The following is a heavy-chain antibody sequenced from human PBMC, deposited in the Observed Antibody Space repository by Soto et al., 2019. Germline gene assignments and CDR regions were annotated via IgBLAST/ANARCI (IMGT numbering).Heavy chain of an antibody. CDR2: ISYDGSNK. J-gene: IGHJ4*02. CDR1: GFTFSSYG. Sequence: GGSLRLSCAASGFTFSSYGMHWVRQAPGKGLEWVAVISYDGSNKYYADSVKGRFTISRDNSKNTLYLQMNSLRAEDTAVYYCAKDLEGRILTGYPLLYWGQGTLVTVSS. D-gene: IGHD3-9*01. V-gene: IGHV3-30*18. CDR3: AKDLEGRILTGYPLLY.